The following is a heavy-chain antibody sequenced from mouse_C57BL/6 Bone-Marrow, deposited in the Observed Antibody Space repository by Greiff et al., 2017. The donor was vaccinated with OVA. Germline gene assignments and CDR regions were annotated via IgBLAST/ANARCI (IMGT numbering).Heavy chain of an antibody. D-gene: IGHD2-4*01. CDR1: GFTFSDYY. CDR2: ISNCGGST. J-gene: IGHJ2*01. CDR3: ERRGDCDNFDF. Sequence: EVMLVESGGGLVQPGGSLKLSCAASGFTFSDYYMYWVRQTPEQRLEWVAYISNCGGSTYYPDTVKGRFTISRSNAKNTLYLQMSRLKSEDTAMDYSERRGDCDNFDFWGRGTTLTVSA. V-gene: IGHV5-12*01.